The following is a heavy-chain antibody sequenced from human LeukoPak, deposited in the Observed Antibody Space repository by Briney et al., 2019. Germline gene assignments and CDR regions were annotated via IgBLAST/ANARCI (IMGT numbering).Heavy chain of an antibody. CDR2: IYYSGST. V-gene: IGHV4-31*03. J-gene: IGHJ5*02. D-gene: IGHD3-3*01. CDR1: GGSISSGGYY. CDR3: ARGYRRTIFGVVKERWFDP. Sequence: PSETLSLTCTVSGGSISSGGYYWSWIRQYPGKGLEWIGYIYYSGSTYYNPSLKSRVTISVDTSKNQFPLKLSSVIAADTAVYYCARGYRRTIFGVVKERWFDPWGQGTLVTVSS.